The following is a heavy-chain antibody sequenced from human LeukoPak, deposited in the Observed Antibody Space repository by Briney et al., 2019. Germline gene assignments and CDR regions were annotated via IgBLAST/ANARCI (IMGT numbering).Heavy chain of an antibody. V-gene: IGHV4-38-2*02. CDR3: ARGIVVVPAALGYFDY. Sequence: SETLSLTCTVSGYSISSGYYWGWIRQPPGKGLEWIGSIYHSGSTYYNPSLKSRVTISVDTSKNQFSLKLSSVTAADTAVYYCARGIVVVPAALGYFDYWGQGTLVTVSS. J-gene: IGHJ4*02. CDR2: IYHSGST. CDR1: GYSISSGYY. D-gene: IGHD2-2*01.